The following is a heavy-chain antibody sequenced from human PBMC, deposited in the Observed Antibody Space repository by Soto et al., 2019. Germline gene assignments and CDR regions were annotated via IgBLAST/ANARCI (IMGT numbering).Heavy chain of an antibody. CDR1: GGSLTSNNW. CDR2: IYRTGST. J-gene: IGHJ4*02. CDR3: ASRDPGTSVDY. V-gene: IGHV4-4*02. D-gene: IGHD1-7*01. Sequence: SETLSLTCAVSGGSLTSNNWWTWFRQPPGQGLEWIGEIYRTGSTNYNPSLKSRVTISLDKSENQFSLKVTSLTAADTAVYYCASRDPGTSVDYWGQGTLVTVSS.